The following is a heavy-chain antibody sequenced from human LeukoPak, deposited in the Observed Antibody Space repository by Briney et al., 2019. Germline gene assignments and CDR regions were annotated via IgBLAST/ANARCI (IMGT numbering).Heavy chain of an antibody. CDR2: IIPILGIA. CDR3: ARDPPLAEWELLMDY. V-gene: IGHV1-69*04. CDR1: GGTFSSYA. Sequence: SVKVSCKASGGTFSSYAISWVRQAPGQGLEWMGRIIPILGIANYAQKFQGRVTITADKSTSTAYMELSGLRSEDTAVYYCARDPPLAEWELLMDYWGQGTLVTVSS. J-gene: IGHJ4*02. D-gene: IGHD1-26*01.